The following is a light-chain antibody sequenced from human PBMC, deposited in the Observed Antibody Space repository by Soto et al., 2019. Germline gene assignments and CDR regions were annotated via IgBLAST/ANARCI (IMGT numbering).Light chain of an antibody. CDR2: GAS. CDR1: QSVSSSY. J-gene: IGKJ1*01. CDR3: QQYDSYPWT. Sequence: IVLTQYPGTLSLSPGERATLSCRASQSVSSSYLAWYQQKPGQAPRLLIYGASSRATGIPDRFSGSGSGTEFTLTISSLQPDDFATYYCQQYDSYPWTFGQGTKVDI. V-gene: IGKV3-20*01.